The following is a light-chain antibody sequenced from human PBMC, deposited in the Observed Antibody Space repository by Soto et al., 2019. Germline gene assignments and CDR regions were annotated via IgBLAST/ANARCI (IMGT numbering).Light chain of an antibody. CDR1: QSISSW. CDR3: QQAHSFPLT. Sequence: GDRVTITCRASQSISSWLAWYQQKPGKAPKLLIYKASSLESGVPSRFSGSGSGTEFTLTISSLQPDDFATYYCQQAHSFPLTFGPGTKVDIK. J-gene: IGKJ3*01. V-gene: IGKV1-5*03. CDR2: KAS.